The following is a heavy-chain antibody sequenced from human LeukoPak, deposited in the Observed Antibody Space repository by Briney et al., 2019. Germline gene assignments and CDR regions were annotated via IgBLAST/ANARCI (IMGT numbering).Heavy chain of an antibody. V-gene: IGHV1-18*01. CDR3: ARDYSSSCYGTDYYYYGMDV. CDR2: ISAYNGNT. D-gene: IGHD6-13*01. Sequence: ASVKVSCKASGYTFTSYGISWVRQAPGQGLEWMGWISAYNGNTNYAQKLQGRVTMTTDTSTSTAYMELRSLRSDDTAVYYCARDYSSSCYGTDYYYYGMDVWGQGTTVTVSS. J-gene: IGHJ6*02. CDR1: GYTFTSYG.